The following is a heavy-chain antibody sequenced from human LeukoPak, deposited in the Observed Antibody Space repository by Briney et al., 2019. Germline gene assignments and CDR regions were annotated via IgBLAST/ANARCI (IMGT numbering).Heavy chain of an antibody. V-gene: IGHV1-18*01. CDR2: ISAYNGNT. CDR1: GYTFTSYG. D-gene: IGHD3-9*01. CDR3: ARDYDILTGYYTFIP. Sequence: ASVKVSCKASGYTFTSYGISWVRQAPGQGLEWMGWISAYNGNTKYSQKFQGRVTITRDTSASTAYMELSSLRSEDTAVYYCARDYDILTGYYTFIPWGQGTLVTVSS. J-gene: IGHJ5*02.